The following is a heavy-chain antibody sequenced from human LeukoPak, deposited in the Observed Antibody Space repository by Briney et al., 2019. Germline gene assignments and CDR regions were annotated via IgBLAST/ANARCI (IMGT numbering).Heavy chain of an antibody. CDR2: IRYDGSNK. D-gene: IGHD5-12*01. CDR1: GFTFSSSW. Sequence: PGGSLRLSCAASGFTFSSSWMTWVRQAPGKGLELVAFIRYDGSNKYYEDSVKGRFTISRDNSKNTLYLQMNSLRAEDTAMYCCAKDGAIVATTPYYFDYWGQGTLVTVSS. CDR3: AKDGAIVATTPYYFDY. J-gene: IGHJ4*02. V-gene: IGHV3-30*02.